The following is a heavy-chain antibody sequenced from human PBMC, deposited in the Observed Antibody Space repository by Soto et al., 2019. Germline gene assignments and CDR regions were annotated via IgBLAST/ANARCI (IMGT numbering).Heavy chain of an antibody. Sequence: EVQLVESGGGLVQPGGSLRLSCEASGFTFSSYDMHWVRQATGKGLEWVSAIGTAGDTYYPGSVKGRFTISRENAKNSLYLQMNSLRAEDTAVYYCARDGSNCSSTSCYAGGMDVWGQGTTVTVAS. V-gene: IGHV3-13*01. CDR1: GFTFSSYD. CDR3: ARDGSNCSSTSCYAGGMDV. D-gene: IGHD2-2*01. J-gene: IGHJ6*02. CDR2: IGTAGDT.